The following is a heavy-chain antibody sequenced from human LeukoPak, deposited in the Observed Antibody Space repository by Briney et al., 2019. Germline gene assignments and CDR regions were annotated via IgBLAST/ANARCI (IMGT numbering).Heavy chain of an antibody. J-gene: IGHJ4*02. Sequence: GGSLRLSCAASGVTLSTYAMSWARQAPGKGLEWVSGISSSGSGDNTYYADSVKGRFTISRDNSKNTLYLQMNSLRAEDTAVYYCAGSSEQQLVPLDYWGQGTLVTVSS. CDR2: ISSSGSGDNT. CDR3: AGSSEQQLVPLDY. D-gene: IGHD6-13*01. V-gene: IGHV3-23*01. CDR1: GVTLSTYA.